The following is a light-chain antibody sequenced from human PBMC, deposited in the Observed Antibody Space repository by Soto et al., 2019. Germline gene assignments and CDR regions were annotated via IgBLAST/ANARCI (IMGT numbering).Light chain of an antibody. CDR1: SSDVGGYNY. CDR2: DVS. Sequence: QSVLTQPASVSGSPGQSITISCTGTSSDVGGYNYVSWYQQHPGKAPKLMIYDVSNRPSGVSNRFSGSKSGNTASLTISGLQAEDEADYYCFSYTSSSTYVFATGTKVTVL. J-gene: IGLJ1*01. V-gene: IGLV2-14*01. CDR3: FSYTSSSTYV.